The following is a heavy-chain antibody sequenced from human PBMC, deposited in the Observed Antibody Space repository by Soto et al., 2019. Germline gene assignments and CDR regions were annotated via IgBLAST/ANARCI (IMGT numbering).Heavy chain of an antibody. Sequence: GGSLRLSCAASGFTFSSYAMSWVRQAPGKGLEWVSAIRHNGTSKYYADSVKGRFTISRDNSKKTLYLQMNSLRPEDTALYYCAKDEYYYSRSGYYIFDSWGQGTLVTVSS. CDR1: GFTFSSYA. CDR3: AKDEYYYSRSGYYIFDS. J-gene: IGHJ4*02. D-gene: IGHD3-22*01. V-gene: IGHV3-23*01. CDR2: IRHNGTSK.